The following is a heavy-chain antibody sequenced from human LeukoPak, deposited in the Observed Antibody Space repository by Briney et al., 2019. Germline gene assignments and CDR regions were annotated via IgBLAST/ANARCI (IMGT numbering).Heavy chain of an antibody. CDR1: GFTFSSYG. J-gene: IGHJ3*02. D-gene: IGHD6-19*01. Sequence: GGSLRLSCAASGFTFSSYGMSWVRQAPGKGLEWVSGTSGSGGSTYYADSVKGRFTISRDNSKSTLYLQMNSLRAEYTAVYYCAKYYNSGWGNAFDIWGQGTMVTVSS. V-gene: IGHV3-23*01. CDR2: TSGSGGST. CDR3: AKYYNSGWGNAFDI.